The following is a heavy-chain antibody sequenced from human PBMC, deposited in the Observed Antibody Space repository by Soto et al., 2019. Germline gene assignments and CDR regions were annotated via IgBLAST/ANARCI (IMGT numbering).Heavy chain of an antibody. CDR2: ITSSGDYT. CDR3: ARASPRGRYFDWLIFPLGH. J-gene: IGHJ4*02. V-gene: IGHV3-23*01. Sequence: GSLRLSCAASGFTFSSYTMSWVRQAPGKRLEWVSAITSSGDYTTHADSVKGRFTISRDTAKNSLYLQMNSLRAEDTALYFCARASPRGRYFDWLIFPLGHWGQGTLVTVSS. D-gene: IGHD3-9*01. CDR1: GFTFSSYT.